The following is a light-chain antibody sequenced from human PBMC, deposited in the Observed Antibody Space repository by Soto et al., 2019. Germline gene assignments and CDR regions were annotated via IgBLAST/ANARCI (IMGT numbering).Light chain of an antibody. V-gene: IGKV1-12*01. J-gene: IGKJ4*01. Sequence: DIQMTQSPSSVSASVGDRVTITCRASQGITSWLAWYQQKPGKAPKLLIYRASNLQSGVPSRFSGSGSGTDFTLTISGLQPADFATYYCQQTTTFPLTFGGGTKVESN. CDR3: QQTTTFPLT. CDR1: QGITSW. CDR2: RAS.